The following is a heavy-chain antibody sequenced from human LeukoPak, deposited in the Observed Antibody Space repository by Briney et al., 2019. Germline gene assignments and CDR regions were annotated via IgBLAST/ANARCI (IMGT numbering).Heavy chain of an antibody. CDR2: INPNSGGT. CDR1: GYTFTGYY. CDR3: ARGEDIVVVPAAIVY. D-gene: IGHD2-2*01. J-gene: IGHJ4*02. V-gene: IGHV1-2*02. Sequence: GASVKVSCKASGYTFTGYYMHWVRQAPGQGLEGMGWINPNSGGTNYAQKFQGRVTMTRDTSISTAYMELSRLRSDDTAVYYCARGEDIVVVPAAIVYWGQGTLVTVSS.